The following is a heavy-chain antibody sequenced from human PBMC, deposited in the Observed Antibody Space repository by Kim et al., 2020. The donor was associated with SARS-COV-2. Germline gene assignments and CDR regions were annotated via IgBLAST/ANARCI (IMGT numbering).Heavy chain of an antibody. V-gene: IGHV4-59*13. J-gene: IGHJ6*02. CDR1: GGSISSYY. Sequence: SETLSLTCTVSGGSISSYYWSWIRQPPGKGLEWIGYIYYSGSTNYNPSLKSRVTISVDTSKNQFSLKLSSVTAADTAVYYCARDLPPDYDILTGYYRAVGYYGMDVWGQGTTVTVSS. D-gene: IGHD3-9*01. CDR2: IYYSGST. CDR3: ARDLPPDYDILTGYYRAVGYYGMDV.